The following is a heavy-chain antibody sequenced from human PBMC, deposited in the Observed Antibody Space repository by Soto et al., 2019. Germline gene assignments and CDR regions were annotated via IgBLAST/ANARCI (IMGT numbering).Heavy chain of an antibody. J-gene: IGHJ4*02. CDR3: ARRPPSSLWFGELPAIDY. Sequence: PGGSLRLSCAASGFTFSSYSMNWVRQAPGKGLEWVSSISSSSSYIYYADSVKGRFTIPRDNAKNSLYLQMNSLRAEDTAVYYCARRPPSSLWFGELPAIDYWGQGTLVTVSS. CDR1: GFTFSSYS. D-gene: IGHD3-10*01. V-gene: IGHV3-21*01. CDR2: ISSSSSYI.